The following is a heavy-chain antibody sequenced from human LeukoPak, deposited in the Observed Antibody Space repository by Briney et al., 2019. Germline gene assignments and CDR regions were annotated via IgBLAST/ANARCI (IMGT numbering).Heavy chain of an antibody. CDR3: ARTHAGVTKGQFDY. V-gene: IGHV3-48*04. CDR1: GFTFSSYS. D-gene: IGHD4-17*01. J-gene: IGHJ4*02. CDR2: ISSSSSTI. Sequence: PGGSLRLSCAASGFTFSSYSMNWVRQAPGKGLEWVSYISSSSSTIYYADSVKGRFTISRDNAKNSLYLQMNSLRAEDTAVYYCARTHAGVTKGQFDYWGQGTLVTVSS.